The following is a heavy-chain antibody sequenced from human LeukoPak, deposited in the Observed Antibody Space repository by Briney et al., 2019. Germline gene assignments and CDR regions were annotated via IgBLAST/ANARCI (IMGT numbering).Heavy chain of an antibody. J-gene: IGHJ4*02. CDR1: GFTFDDYA. Sequence: PGRSLRLSCAASGFTFDDYAMHWVRQAPGKGLEWVSGISWNSGSIGYADSVKGRFTISRDNAKNSLYLQMNSLRAEDTAVYYCARVGLTRGNYWGQGTLVTVSS. D-gene: IGHD7-27*01. CDR3: ARVGLTRGNY. CDR2: ISWNSGSI. V-gene: IGHV3-9*01.